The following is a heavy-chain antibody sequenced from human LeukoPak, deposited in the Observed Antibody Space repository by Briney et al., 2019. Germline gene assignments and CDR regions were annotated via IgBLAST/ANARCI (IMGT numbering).Heavy chain of an antibody. CDR2: ISYDGSNK. V-gene: IGHV3-30*18. D-gene: IGHD4-4*01. J-gene: IGHJ6*02. Sequence: PGGSLRLSCAASGFTFSSYGMHWVRQAPGKGLGWVAVISYDGSNKYYADSVKGRFTISRDNSKNTLYLQMNSLRAEDTAVYYCAKDSTVTPLDGMDVWGQGTTVTVSS. CDR1: GFTFSSYG. CDR3: AKDSTVTPLDGMDV.